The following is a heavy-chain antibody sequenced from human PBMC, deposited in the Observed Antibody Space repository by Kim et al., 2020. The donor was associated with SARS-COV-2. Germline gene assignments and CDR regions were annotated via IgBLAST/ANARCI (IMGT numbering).Heavy chain of an antibody. CDR2: ISGSGGCT. CDR3: AKDPGGSYVFDY. D-gene: IGHD1-26*01. Sequence: GGSLRLSCAASGFTFSSYAMSWVRQAPGKGLEWVSAISGSGGCTYYADSVKGRFTISRDNSKNTLYLQMNSLRAEDTAVYYCAKDPGGSYVFDYWGQGTLVTVSS. V-gene: IGHV3-23*01. J-gene: IGHJ4*02. CDR1: GFTFSSYA.